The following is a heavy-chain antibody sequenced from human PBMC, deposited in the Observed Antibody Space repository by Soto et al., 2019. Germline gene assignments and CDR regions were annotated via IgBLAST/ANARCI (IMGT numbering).Heavy chain of an antibody. D-gene: IGHD4-4*01. Sequence: ASVKVSCKASGYTFTGYYMHWVRQAPGQGLEWMGWINPNSGGTNYAQKFQGWVTMTRDTSISTAYMELSRLRSDDTAVYYCARVRHTVPPSGPRGVGGMDVWGQGTTVSVSS. CDR3: ARVRHTVPPSGPRGVGGMDV. V-gene: IGHV1-2*04. CDR1: GYTFTGYY. J-gene: IGHJ6*02. CDR2: INPNSGGT.